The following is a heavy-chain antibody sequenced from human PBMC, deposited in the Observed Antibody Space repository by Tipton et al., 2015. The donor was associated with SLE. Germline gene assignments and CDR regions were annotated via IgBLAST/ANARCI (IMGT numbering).Heavy chain of an antibody. D-gene: IGHD6-13*01. Sequence: TLSLTCAVYGGSFSGYYWSWVRQPPGKGLEWIGEINHSGTTNYNPSLKSRVTMSIDTSKNQFSLKVSSVTAADTAVYYCARGSGRYSSSWYYFYYYMDVWGKGTTVTVSS. CDR1: GGSFSGYY. J-gene: IGHJ6*03. CDR2: INHSGTT. CDR3: ARGSGRYSSSWYYFYYYMDV. V-gene: IGHV4-34*01.